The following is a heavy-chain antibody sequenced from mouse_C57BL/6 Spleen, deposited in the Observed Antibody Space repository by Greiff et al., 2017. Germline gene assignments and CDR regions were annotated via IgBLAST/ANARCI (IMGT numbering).Heavy chain of an antibody. V-gene: IGHV1-7*01. CDR3: ASASPFVATWIYYFDY. J-gene: IGHJ2*01. CDR1: GYTFTSYW. CDR2: INPSSGYT. D-gene: IGHD1-1*01. Sequence: QVQLQQSGAELAKPGASVKLSCKASGYTFTSYWMHWVKQRPGQGLEWIGYINPSSGYTKYNQKFKDKATLTADKSSSTAYMQLLILTYEDSSVYFCASASPFVATWIYYFDYWGQGTTLTVSS.